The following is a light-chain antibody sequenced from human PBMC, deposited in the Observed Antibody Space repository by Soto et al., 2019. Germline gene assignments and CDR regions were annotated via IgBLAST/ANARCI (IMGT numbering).Light chain of an antibody. J-gene: IGKJ1*01. CDR3: QQYEASTWT. V-gene: IGKV3-20*01. CDR1: QSVTSNY. Sequence: NVLTQSPAMLSLSPGEGASLSCRASQSVTSNYFGWYQQKPGQAPRLIIYATSRRATGIPDRFRGSGSGTDFTLTISRVEPEDFAVYYCQQYEASTWTFGQGTKVELK. CDR2: ATS.